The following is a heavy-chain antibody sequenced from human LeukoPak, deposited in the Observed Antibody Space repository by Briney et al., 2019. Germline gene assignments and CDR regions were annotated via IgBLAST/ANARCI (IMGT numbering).Heavy chain of an antibody. CDR3: ARWIVSGFDY. CDR1: GGSISSSSYY. D-gene: IGHD3-16*02. V-gene: IGHV4-39*01. Sequence: SETLSLTCTVSGGSISSSSYYWGWIRQPPGKGLEWIGSIYYSGSTYYNPSLKSRVTISVDTSKNQFSLKLSSVTAADTAVYYCARWIVSGFDYWGQGTRVTVSS. J-gene: IGHJ4*02. CDR2: IYYSGST.